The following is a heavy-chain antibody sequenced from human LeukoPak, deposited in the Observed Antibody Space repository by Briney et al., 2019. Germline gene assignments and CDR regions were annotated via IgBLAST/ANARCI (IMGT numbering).Heavy chain of an antibody. V-gene: IGHV3-33*01. J-gene: IGHJ3*02. CDR3: ARGYSYSAFDI. D-gene: IGHD5-18*01. CDR1: GFTFSSYG. Sequence: PGGSLRLSCAASGFTFSSYGMHWVRQAPGKGLEWVAVIWYDGSNKYYADSVKGRFTISRDNSKNTLYLQMNSLRAEDTAVYYCARGYSYSAFDIWGQGTMVTVSS. CDR2: IWYDGSNK.